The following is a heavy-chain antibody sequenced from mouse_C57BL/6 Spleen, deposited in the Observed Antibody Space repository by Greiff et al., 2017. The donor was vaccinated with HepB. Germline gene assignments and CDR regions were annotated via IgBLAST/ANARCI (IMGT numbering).Heavy chain of an antibody. V-gene: IGHV5-16*01. CDR2: INYDGSST. CDR3: ARDPGRGYFDY. Sequence: EVNVVESEGGLVQPGSSMKLSCTASGFTFSDYYMAWVRQVPEKGLEWVANINYDGSSTYYLDSLKSRFIISRDNAKNILYLQMSSLKSEDTATYYCARDPGRGYFDYWGQGTTLTVSS. J-gene: IGHJ2*01. CDR1: GFTFSDYY. D-gene: IGHD3-3*01.